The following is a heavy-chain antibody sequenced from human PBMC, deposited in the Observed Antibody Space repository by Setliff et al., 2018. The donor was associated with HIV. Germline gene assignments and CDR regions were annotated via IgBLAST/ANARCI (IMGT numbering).Heavy chain of an antibody. D-gene: IGHD3-10*01. CDR1: GFTFSSYA. CDR3: ARDQGYYYGSGSPLAFDI. J-gene: IGHJ3*02. CDR2: ISSNGGST. Sequence: PGGSLRLSCAASGFTFSSYAMHWVRQAPGKGLEYVSAISSNGGSTYYANSVKGRFTISRDNSKNTLYLQMGSLRAEDMAVYYCARDQGYYYGSGSPLAFDIWGQGTMVTVSS. V-gene: IGHV3-64*01.